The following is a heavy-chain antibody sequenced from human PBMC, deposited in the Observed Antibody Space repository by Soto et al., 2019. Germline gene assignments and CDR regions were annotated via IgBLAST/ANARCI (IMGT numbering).Heavy chain of an antibody. J-gene: IGHJ4*02. Sequence: GGSLRLSCTASGFTFGDYSMSWFRQAPGKGLEWVGFIRSNAYGGTTEYAASVKGRFTISRDDSKSIAYLQMNSLKTEDTAVYYCTRDPRIAVAGTQVYWGQGTLVTVSS. CDR2: IRSNAYGGTT. CDR1: GFTFGDYS. V-gene: IGHV3-49*03. CDR3: TRDPRIAVAGTQVY. D-gene: IGHD6-19*01.